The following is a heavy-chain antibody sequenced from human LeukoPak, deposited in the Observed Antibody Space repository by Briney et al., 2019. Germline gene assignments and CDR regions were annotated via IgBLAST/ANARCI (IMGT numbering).Heavy chain of an antibody. D-gene: IGHD3-22*01. CDR3: ARDRRYYYDSTGAFDI. CDR1: GGTFSSYA. CDR2: IIPIFGTA. Sequence: ASVKVSCKASGGTFSSYAISWVRQAPGQGLEWMGGIIPIFGTANYAQKFQGRVTITADESTSTAYMELSSLRSEDTAVYYCARDRRYYYDSTGAFDIWGQGTMVTVSS. V-gene: IGHV1-69*13. J-gene: IGHJ3*02.